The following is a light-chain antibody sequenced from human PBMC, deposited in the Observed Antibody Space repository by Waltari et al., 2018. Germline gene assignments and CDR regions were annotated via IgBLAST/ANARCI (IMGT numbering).Light chain of an antibody. CDR3: QHYVSLPGT. Sequence: EIVLTQSPGSLSSSPGARVTLSCRASQSVSRSLAWYQQKPGQAPRLLIFGASHRVTGIPDRFSGSGSGTDFSLTISRLEPEDFAVYYCQHYVSLPGTFGQGTKVEIK. CDR2: GAS. CDR1: QSVSRS. V-gene: IGKV3-20*01. J-gene: IGKJ1*01.